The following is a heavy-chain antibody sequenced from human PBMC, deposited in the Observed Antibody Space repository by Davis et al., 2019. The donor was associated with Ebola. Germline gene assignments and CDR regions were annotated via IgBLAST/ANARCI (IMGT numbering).Heavy chain of an antibody. CDR3: ARGGTGDRINYFDY. J-gene: IGHJ4*02. V-gene: IGHV4-34*01. D-gene: IGHD7-27*01. Sequence: ESLKISCAASGFTFSSYAMSWVRQPPGKGLEWIGEINHSGSTNYNPSLKSRVTISVDTSKNQFSLKLSSVTAADTAVYYCARGGTGDRINYFDYWGQGTLVTVSS. CDR1: GFTFSSYA. CDR2: INHSGST.